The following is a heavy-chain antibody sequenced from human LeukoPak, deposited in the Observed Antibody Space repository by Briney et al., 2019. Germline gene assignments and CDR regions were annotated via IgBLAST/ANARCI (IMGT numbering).Heavy chain of an antibody. CDR3: AKVWELLLADY. CDR2: IRYDGSNK. CDR1: GFTFSSYG. V-gene: IGHV3-30*02. J-gene: IGHJ4*02. D-gene: IGHD1-26*01. Sequence: PGGSLRLSCAASGFTFSSYGMHWVSQAPGKGLEWVAFIRYDGSNKYYADSVKGRFAISRDNSKNTLYLQMNSLRPEDTAVYYCAKVWELLLADYWGQGTLVIVSS.